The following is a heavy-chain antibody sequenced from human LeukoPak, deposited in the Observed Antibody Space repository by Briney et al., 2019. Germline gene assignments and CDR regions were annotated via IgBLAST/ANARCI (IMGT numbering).Heavy chain of an antibody. V-gene: IGHV4-59*01. J-gene: IGHJ4*02. D-gene: IGHD2-21*02. Sequence: PSETLSLTCTVSGGSISSFHWSWIRQPPGKGLECIGHIYDSEGTNYNPSLKSRVAISVDTSKNQFSLRLSSVTAADTAVYYCARGVTALGYWGQGTLVTVSS. CDR3: ARGVTALGY. CDR1: GGSISSFH. CDR2: IYDSEGT.